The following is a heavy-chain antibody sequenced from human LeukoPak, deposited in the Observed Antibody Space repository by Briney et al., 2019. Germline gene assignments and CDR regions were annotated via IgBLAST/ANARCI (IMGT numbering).Heavy chain of an antibody. Sequence: ASVKVSFKASGGTFSIYAISWVRQAPGQGLEWMGRIIPILGIANYAQKFQGRVTITADKSTSTAYMELSSLRSEDTAVYYCARDYDSSGYRYYYYGMDVWGRGTTVTVSS. CDR3: ARDYDSSGYRYYYYGMDV. CDR2: IIPILGIA. J-gene: IGHJ6*02. V-gene: IGHV1-69*04. D-gene: IGHD3-22*01. CDR1: GGTFSIYA.